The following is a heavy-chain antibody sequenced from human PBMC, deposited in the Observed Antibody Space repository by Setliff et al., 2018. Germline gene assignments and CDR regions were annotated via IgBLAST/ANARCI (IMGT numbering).Heavy chain of an antibody. J-gene: IGHJ4*02. CDR1: GASISSYY. CDR3: ARTGTYRYFDY. CDR2: IYSGGTT. D-gene: IGHD1-1*01. Sequence: PSETLSLTCSVSGASISSYYWTWIRQPPGKGLEWIGRIYSGGTTYYNSSLKSRVTISVDTSKSQFSLRLNSVTAADTAVYYCARTGTYRYFDYWGRGTLVTVSS. V-gene: IGHV4-39*01.